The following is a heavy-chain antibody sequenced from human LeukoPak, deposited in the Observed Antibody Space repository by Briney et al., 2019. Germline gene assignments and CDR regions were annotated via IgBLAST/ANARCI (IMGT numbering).Heavy chain of an antibody. J-gene: IGHJ4*02. CDR2: ISYDGSNE. V-gene: IGHV3-30*03. CDR1: GFTFRSYG. D-gene: IGHD6-19*01. CDR3: VRDNLENQWLERSY. Sequence: GGSLRLSCAASGFTFRSYGMHWVRQAPGKGLEWVAIISYDGSNEYHADSVKGRFTISRDNSKNTMYLQMNSLRAEDTAIYYCVRDNLENQWLERSYWGQGTLVTVST.